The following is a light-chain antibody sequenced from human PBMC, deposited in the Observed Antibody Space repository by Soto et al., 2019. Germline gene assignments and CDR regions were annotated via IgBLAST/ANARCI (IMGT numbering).Light chain of an antibody. Sequence: QSALTQPASVSGSPGQSTTISCTGTSSDVGAYDYVSWYQHHPGKAPKAMILDVKNRPSGVSNRFSGSKSGNTASLTISGLHTEDEADYYCSSYTTSSSVVFGGGTKVTVL. J-gene: IGLJ2*01. CDR2: DVK. V-gene: IGLV2-14*03. CDR3: SSYTTSSSVV. CDR1: SSDVGAYDY.